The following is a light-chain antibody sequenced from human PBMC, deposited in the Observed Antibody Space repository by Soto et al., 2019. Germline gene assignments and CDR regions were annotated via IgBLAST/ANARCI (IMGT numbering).Light chain of an antibody. Sequence: QSVLTQAPSASGTPGQRVTISCSGSSSNIGSNTVTWYQQVPGTAPKPLIYSNDQRPSGVPDRFSGSKSGTSASLAIAGLQSEDEADYYCAAWDDSLNGWVFGGGTKVTVL. CDR2: SND. J-gene: IGLJ3*02. CDR3: AAWDDSLNGWV. V-gene: IGLV1-44*01. CDR1: SSNIGSNT.